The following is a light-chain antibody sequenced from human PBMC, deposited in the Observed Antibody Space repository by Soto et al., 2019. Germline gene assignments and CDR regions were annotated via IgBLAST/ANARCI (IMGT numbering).Light chain of an antibody. CDR2: GAS. CDR3: QQRSNWPPIT. CDR1: QSVSSSY. V-gene: IGKV3D-20*02. Sequence: EIVLTQSPGPLSLSPGERATLSCRAIQSVSSSYLAWYQQKPGQAPRLLIYGASSRASGIPDRFSGGGSGTDFTLTIDNLEPEDFAIYYCQQRSNWPPITFGQGTRLEIK. J-gene: IGKJ5*01.